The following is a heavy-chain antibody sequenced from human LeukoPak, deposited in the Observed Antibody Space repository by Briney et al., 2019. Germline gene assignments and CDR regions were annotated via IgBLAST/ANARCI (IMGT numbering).Heavy chain of an antibody. D-gene: IGHD6-19*01. Sequence: PGGSLRLSCAASGFTFSSYWMSWVRQAPGKGLEWVANIKQDGSEKYYVDSVKGRFTISRDNAKNSLYLQMNSLRAEDTAVYYCARDIKYSSGWYYYYYYMDVWGKGTTVTVSS. CDR3: ARDIKYSSGWYYYYYYMDV. V-gene: IGHV3-7*01. J-gene: IGHJ6*03. CDR2: IKQDGSEK. CDR1: GFTFSSYW.